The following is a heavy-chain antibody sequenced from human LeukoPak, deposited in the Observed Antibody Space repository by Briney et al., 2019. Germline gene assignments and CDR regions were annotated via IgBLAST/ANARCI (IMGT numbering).Heavy chain of an antibody. J-gene: IGHJ6*02. Sequence: GGSLRLSCAASGLTVSSNYMSWVRQAPGKGLEWVSVIYSGGSTYYADSVKGRFTISRDNSKNTLYLQMNSLRPEDTAVYYCARDLPPAPWNGMDVWGQGTTVTVSS. CDR1: GLTVSSNY. CDR2: IYSGGST. D-gene: IGHD2-2*01. CDR3: ARDLPPAPWNGMDV. V-gene: IGHV3-53*01.